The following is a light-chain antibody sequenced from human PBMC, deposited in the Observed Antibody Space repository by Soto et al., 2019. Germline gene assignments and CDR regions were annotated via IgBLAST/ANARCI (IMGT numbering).Light chain of an antibody. Sequence: QSVLTQPASVSDSPGQSITISCTGTSSDVGGSNFVSWYQQHPGKPPKLIIYDVANRPSGVSNRFSGSKSGSTASLIISRLQTEDEADYYCVSYPSSTNYVFGTGTRSPS. CDR1: SSDVGGSNF. V-gene: IGLV2-14*03. J-gene: IGLJ1*01. CDR3: VSYPSSTNYV. CDR2: DVA.